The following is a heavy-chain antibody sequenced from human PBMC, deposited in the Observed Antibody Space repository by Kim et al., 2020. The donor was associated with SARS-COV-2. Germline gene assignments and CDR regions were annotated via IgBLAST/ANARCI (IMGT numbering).Heavy chain of an antibody. CDR2: IKSKTDGGTT. J-gene: IGHJ6*02. D-gene: IGHD3-22*01. CDR1: GFTFSNAW. Sequence: GGSLRLSCAASGFTFSNAWMNWVRQAPGKRLEWVGRIKSKTDGGTTDYAAPAKGRFTISRDDSKNTLYLQMNSLKTEDTAVYYCTTEYYYDSSGYYYPYYYGMDVWGQGTTVTVSS. V-gene: IGHV3-15*01. CDR3: TTEYYYDSSGYYYPYYYGMDV.